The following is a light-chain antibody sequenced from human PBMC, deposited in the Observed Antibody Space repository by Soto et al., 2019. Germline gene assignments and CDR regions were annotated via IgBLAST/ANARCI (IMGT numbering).Light chain of an antibody. CDR2: END. V-gene: IGLV1-51*01. Sequence: QSVLTQPPSVSAAPGQKVTISCSGSTSNIGNNYVSWYQQLPGTAPKLLIYENDIRPSGIPDRFSGSKSGTSATLGITGLQTGDEADYYCGTWDTSLSAVVFGGGTKLPS. CDR1: TSNIGNNY. CDR3: GTWDTSLSAVV. J-gene: IGLJ2*01.